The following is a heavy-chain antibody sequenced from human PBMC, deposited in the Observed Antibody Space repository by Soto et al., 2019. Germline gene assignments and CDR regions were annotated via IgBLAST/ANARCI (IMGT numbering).Heavy chain of an antibody. CDR2: IYYSGST. CDR3: ARSRDGSQFDP. J-gene: IGHJ5*02. Sequence: QVQLQESGPGLVKPSETLSLTCTVSGGSVSSGSYYWSWIRQPPGKGLEWIGYIYYSGSTNYNPSLESRGTITVDTSKNQFSLELSSVTAADTAVDYCARSRDGSQFDPWGQGTLVTVSS. D-gene: IGHD2-2*01. CDR1: GGSVSSGSYY. V-gene: IGHV4-61*01.